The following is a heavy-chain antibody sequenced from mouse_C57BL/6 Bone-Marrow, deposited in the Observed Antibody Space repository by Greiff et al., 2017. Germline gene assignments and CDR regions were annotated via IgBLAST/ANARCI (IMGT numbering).Heavy chain of an antibody. CDR1: GYAFTNYL. V-gene: IGHV1-54*01. CDR3: ARSGLGYFDV. Sequence: QVQLQQSGAELVRPGTSVKVSCKASGYAFTNYLIEWVKQRPGQGLEWIGVINPGSGGTNYNEKFKGKATLTADKSSSTAYMQLSSLTSEDAAVYFCARSGLGYFDVWGTGTTVTVSS. CDR2: INPGSGGT. J-gene: IGHJ1*03. D-gene: IGHD3-1*01.